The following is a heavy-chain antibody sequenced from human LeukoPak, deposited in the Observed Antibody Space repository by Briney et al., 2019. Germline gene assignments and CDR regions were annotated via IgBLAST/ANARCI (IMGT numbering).Heavy chain of an antibody. V-gene: IGHV4-38-2*01. CDR1: GYSISSGYY. D-gene: IGHD1-1*01. CDR2: IYHSGST. CDR3: ARQLYFDY. J-gene: IGHJ4*02. Sequence: SETLSLTCAVSGYSISSGYYWGWIRQPPGKGREWIGSIYHSGSTYYNPSLKSRVTISVDTSKNQFSLKLSSVTAADTAVYYCARQLYFDYWGQGTLVTVSS.